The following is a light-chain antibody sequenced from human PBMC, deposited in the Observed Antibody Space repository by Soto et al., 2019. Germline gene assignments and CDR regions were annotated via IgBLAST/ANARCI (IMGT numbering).Light chain of an antibody. J-gene: IGLJ1*01. CDR3: SSYTTSYFYV. CDR2: GVK. Sequence: QSVLTQPASVSGSPGQSITISCTGSGRDIGAYDYVSWYQQHPGKAPKLLIYGVKNRPSGVSYRFSASKSAFTASLTISGLQAEDAAHYYCSSYTTSYFYVFGPGTKVTVL. V-gene: IGLV2-14*01. CDR1: GRDIGAYDY.